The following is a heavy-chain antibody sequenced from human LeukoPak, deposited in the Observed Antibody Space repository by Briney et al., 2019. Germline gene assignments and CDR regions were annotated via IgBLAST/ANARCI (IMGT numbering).Heavy chain of an antibody. D-gene: IGHD3-16*01. CDR3: AREFEASGFWALDY. J-gene: IGHJ4*02. CDR2: MNNDGRVI. V-gene: IGHV3-74*01. Sequence: GGSLRLSCRVSGFTFNNYWMHWVRQAPGKGLVWVSRMNNDGRVITYADSVKGRFTISRDNARNTLYLQMNSLRAEDTAVYYCAREFEASGFWALDYWGQGTLVTASS. CDR1: GFTFNNYW.